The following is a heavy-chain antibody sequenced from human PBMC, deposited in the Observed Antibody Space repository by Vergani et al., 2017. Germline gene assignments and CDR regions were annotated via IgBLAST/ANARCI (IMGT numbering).Heavy chain of an antibody. CDR1: GGSFSGYY. CDR3: ARVTAGYSSGRYYYYGMDV. CDR2: INHSGST. Sequence: QVQLQQWGAGLLKPSETLSLTCAVYGGSFSGYYWSWIRQPPGKGLEWIGEINHSGSTNYNPSLKSRVTISVDTSKNQFSLKLSSVTAADTAVYYCARVTAGYSSGRYYYYGMDVWGQGP. J-gene: IGHJ6*02. D-gene: IGHD6-19*01. V-gene: IGHV4-34*01.